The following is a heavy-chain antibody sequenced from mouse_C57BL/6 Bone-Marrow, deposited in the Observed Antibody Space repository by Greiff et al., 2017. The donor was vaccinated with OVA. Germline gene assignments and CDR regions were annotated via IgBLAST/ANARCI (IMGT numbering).Heavy chain of an antibody. J-gene: IGHJ3*01. CDR2: IYPGSCST. V-gene: IGHV1-55*01. D-gene: IGHD2-3*01. CDR3: ARDEGYFFAY. Sequence: QVQLQQPGAELVKPGASVKMSCKASGYTFTSYWITWVKQRPGQGLERIGDIYPGSCSTNYNEKFKSKATLTVDTSSSTAYMQLSSLTSEDSAVYYCARDEGYFFAYWGQGTLVTVSA. CDR1: GYTFTSYW.